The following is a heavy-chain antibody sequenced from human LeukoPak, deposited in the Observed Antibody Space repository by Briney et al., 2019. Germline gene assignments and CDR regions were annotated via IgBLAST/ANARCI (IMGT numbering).Heavy chain of an antibody. J-gene: IGHJ4*02. CDR1: GFTVSSTY. Sequence: GSLRLSCAASGFTVSSTYVSWVRQAPGKGLEWVSVIYKGGNTYYIDSVKGRFTISRDTSKNTLYLQMNSLRAEDTAVYHCASRHCSGGGCYFAGADPFDYWGQGTLVTVSS. D-gene: IGHD2-15*01. CDR2: IYKGGNT. CDR3: ASRHCSGGGCYFAGADPFDY. V-gene: IGHV3-53*01.